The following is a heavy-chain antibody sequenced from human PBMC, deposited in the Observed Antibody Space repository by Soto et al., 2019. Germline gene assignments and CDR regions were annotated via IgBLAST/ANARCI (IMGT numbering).Heavy chain of an antibody. V-gene: IGHV3-30*18. CDR1: GFTFRGFG. J-gene: IGHJ4*02. D-gene: IGHD3-10*01. CDR2: ISNDGSNE. Sequence: PGGSLRLSCAGSGFTFRGFGMNWVRQAPGKGLEWVARISNDGSNEYYVDSVKGRFTISRDNSKNTLYLQMDSLRAEDTAVYYCAKGEVRGIIPSYFDYWGLGTLVTVSS. CDR3: AKGEVRGIIPSYFDY.